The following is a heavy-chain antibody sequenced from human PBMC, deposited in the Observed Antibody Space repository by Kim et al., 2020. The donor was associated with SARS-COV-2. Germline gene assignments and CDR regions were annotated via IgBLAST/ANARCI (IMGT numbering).Heavy chain of an antibody. Sequence: YAQKCQGRVTMTRNTSISTAYMGLTSLRSEDTAVYYCARASLTREFNWFDPWGQGTLVTVSS. D-gene: IGHD3-10*01. J-gene: IGHJ5*02. V-gene: IGHV1-8*01. CDR3: ARASLTREFNWFDP.